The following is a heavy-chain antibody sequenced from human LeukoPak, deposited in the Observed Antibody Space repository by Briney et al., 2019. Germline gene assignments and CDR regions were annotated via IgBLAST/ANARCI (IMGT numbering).Heavy chain of an antibody. Sequence: GGSLRLSCAASGFTFSSYSMNWVRQAPGKGLEWVSSINSSSYIYYAGSVKGRFTISRDNAKNSLYLQMNSLRAEDTAVYYCARDLTVRGVIKDFDYWGQGTLVTVSS. CDR2: INSSSYI. J-gene: IGHJ4*02. V-gene: IGHV3-21*01. D-gene: IGHD3-10*01. CDR1: GFTFSSYS. CDR3: ARDLTVRGVIKDFDY.